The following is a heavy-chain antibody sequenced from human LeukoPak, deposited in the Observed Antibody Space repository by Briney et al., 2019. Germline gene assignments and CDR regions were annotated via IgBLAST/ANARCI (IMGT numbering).Heavy chain of an antibody. CDR2: FCWNSGSI. CDR3: AKDISGLSSGWSNFDY. D-gene: IGHD6-19*01. Sequence: SLRLLCAASGFTLYVLDVLWARQARGEGLEWVLDFCWNSGSIGYADSVKGRFTISRDNAKNSLYLQMNSLRAEDTALYYCAKDISGLSSGWSNFDYWGQGTLVTVSS. CDR1: GFTLYVLD. J-gene: IGHJ4*02. V-gene: IGHV3-9*01.